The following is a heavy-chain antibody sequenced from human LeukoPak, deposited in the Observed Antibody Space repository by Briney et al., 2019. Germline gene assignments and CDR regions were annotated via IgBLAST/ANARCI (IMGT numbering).Heavy chain of an antibody. CDR2: IYYSGST. V-gene: IGHV4-59*08. Sequence: SETLSLTCTVSGGSISSYYWSWIRQPPGKGLEWIGYIYYSGSTNYNPSLKSRVTISVDTSKNQFSPKLSSVTAADTAVYYCARLEGIAAAGTWGQGTLVTVSS. J-gene: IGHJ5*02. CDR1: GGSISSYY. CDR3: ARLEGIAAAGT. D-gene: IGHD6-13*01.